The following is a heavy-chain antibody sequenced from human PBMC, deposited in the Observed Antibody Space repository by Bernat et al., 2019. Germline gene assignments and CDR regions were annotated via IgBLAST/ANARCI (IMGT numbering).Heavy chain of an antibody. CDR3: AREGLEMNGIAAAGTFDY. CDR1: GFTFSSYG. Sequence: QVQLVESGGGVVQPGRSLRLSYAASGFTFSSYGMHWVRQAPGKGLEWVAVIWYDGSNKYYADSVKGRFTISRDNSKNTLYLQMNSLRPEDTAVYYCAREGLEMNGIAAAGTFDYWGQGTLVTVSS. CDR2: IWYDGSNK. J-gene: IGHJ4*02. D-gene: IGHD6-13*01. V-gene: IGHV3-33*01.